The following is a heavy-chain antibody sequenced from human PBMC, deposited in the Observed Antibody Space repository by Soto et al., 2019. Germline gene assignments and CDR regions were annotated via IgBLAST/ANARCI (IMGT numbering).Heavy chain of an antibody. D-gene: IGHD5-18*01. J-gene: IGHJ4*02. CDR1: VFTFISYW. CDR2: INPDGSAT. Sequence: GWSLRLSCASSVFTFISYWMHWVRQAPGKGLAWVSRINPDGSATNYADSVKGRFTISRDNAKNTLYLQMNSLRAEDTAVFYCGRGGSDSPMAPGYWGQGTLVTVSS. V-gene: IGHV3-74*01. CDR3: GRGGSDSPMAPGY.